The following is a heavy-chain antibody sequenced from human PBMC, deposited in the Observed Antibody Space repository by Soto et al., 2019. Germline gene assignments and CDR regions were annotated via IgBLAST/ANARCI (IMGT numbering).Heavy chain of an antibody. Sequence: TGGSLRLSCAASGFTFSSYWMYWVRQAPGKGLVWVSRINSDGSSTTYADSVKGRFTISRDNAKNTLYLQMNSLRAEDTAVYYCLSPRWGDPNDAFDIWGQGTMVTVSS. CDR3: LSPRWGDPNDAFDI. CDR1: GFTFSSYW. V-gene: IGHV3-74*01. D-gene: IGHD7-27*01. CDR2: INSDGSST. J-gene: IGHJ3*02.